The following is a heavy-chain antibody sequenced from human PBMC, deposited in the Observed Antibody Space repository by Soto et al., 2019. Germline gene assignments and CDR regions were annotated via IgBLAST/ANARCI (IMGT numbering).Heavy chain of an antibody. V-gene: IGHV3-23*01. J-gene: IGHJ4*02. D-gene: IGHD2-15*01. CDR1: GFTFSSYA. Sequence: PGGSLRLSCAASGFTFSSYAMSWVRQAPGKGLEWVSAISGSGGNTYYADSVKGRFTISRDNSRNTLYLQMNSLRADDTAVYYCAKVPRYCSGGSCYGGYFDYWGQGTLVTVSS. CDR2: ISGSGGNT. CDR3: AKVPRYCSGGSCYGGYFDY.